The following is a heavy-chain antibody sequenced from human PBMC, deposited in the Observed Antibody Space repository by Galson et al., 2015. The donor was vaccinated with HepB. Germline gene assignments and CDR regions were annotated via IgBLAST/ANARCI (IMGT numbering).Heavy chain of an antibody. CDR3: ARGGMATIGAPTFDY. J-gene: IGHJ4*01. V-gene: IGHV1-18*01. CDR1: GYTFTRYT. Sequence: SVKVSCKASGYTFTRYTISWLRQAPGQGLEWLGWISAYNGNGNSVQKVQGRVAMTTDTSTNTAYMELRSHKSDDTAGYYCARGGMATIGAPTFDYWGQGTLVTVSS. D-gene: IGHD5-24*01. CDR2: ISAYNGNG.